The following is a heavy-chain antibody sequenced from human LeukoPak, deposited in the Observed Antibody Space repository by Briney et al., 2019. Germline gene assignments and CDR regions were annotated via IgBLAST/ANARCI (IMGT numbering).Heavy chain of an antibody. Sequence: SETLSLTCTVSGGSISSFYWSWIRQPPGKGLEWIGSIFYNGNTNYNPSLKSRVTISVDTSKNQFSLKLSSVTAADTAVYYCARGTPEDAFDIWGQGTMVTVSS. CDR3: ARGTPEDAFDI. J-gene: IGHJ3*02. D-gene: IGHD2-15*01. V-gene: IGHV4-59*01. CDR2: IFYNGNT. CDR1: GGSISSFY.